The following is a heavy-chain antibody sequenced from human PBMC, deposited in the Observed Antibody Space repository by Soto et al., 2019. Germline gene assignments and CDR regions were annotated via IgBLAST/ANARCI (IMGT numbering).Heavy chain of an antibody. CDR3: ASVHYSNWFDP. J-gene: IGHJ5*02. V-gene: IGHV1-18*01. CDR1: VYTFTSYG. CDR2: ISAYNGNT. D-gene: IGHD4-4*01. Sequence: GASVTVSCKASVYTFTSYGISWVRQAPGQGLEWMGWISAYNGNTNYAQKLQGRVTMTTDTSTSTAYMELRSLRSDDTAVYYCASVHYSNWFDPWGQGTLVTVSS.